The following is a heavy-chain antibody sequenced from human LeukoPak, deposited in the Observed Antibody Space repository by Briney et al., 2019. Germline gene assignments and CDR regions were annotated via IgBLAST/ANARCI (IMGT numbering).Heavy chain of an antibody. Sequence: SETLSLTCAVYGGSFSGYYWSWIRQPPGKGLEWIGEINHSGSTNYNPSLKSRVTISVDTSKNQFSLKLSSVTAADTAVYYCASGGGLDYWGQGTLVTVSS. D-gene: IGHD1-14*01. CDR1: GGSFSGYY. V-gene: IGHV4-34*01. J-gene: IGHJ4*02. CDR2: INHSGST. CDR3: ASGGGLDY.